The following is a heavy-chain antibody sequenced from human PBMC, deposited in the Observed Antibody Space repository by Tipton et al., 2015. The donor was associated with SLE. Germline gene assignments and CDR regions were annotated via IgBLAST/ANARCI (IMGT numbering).Heavy chain of an antibody. CDR2: INHSGRT. D-gene: IGHD2-15*01. V-gene: IGHV4-34*01. J-gene: IGHJ5*02. Sequence: TLSLTCAVYGGSFSGYYWSWFRHPPGKGLEWFGEINHSGRTNYNPSPKGRVTISVDTSKNQFSLKLRPVTAADTAVYYCASRGYCSGGSCRRGSWFDPWGQGTLVTVSS. CDR3: ASRGYCSGGSCRRGSWFDP. CDR1: GGSFSGYY.